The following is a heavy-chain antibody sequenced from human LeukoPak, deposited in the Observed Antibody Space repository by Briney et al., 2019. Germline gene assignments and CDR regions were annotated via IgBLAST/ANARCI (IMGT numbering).Heavy chain of an antibody. Sequence: PGGSLRLSCAASGFTFSSYWMHWVRQAPGKGLVWVSRINSDGSSTSYADSVKGRFTISGDNAKNTLYLQMNSLRAEDTAVYYCARVRASYCSGGSCYPTDYYYGMDVWGQGTTVTVSS. J-gene: IGHJ6*02. CDR1: GFTFSSYW. V-gene: IGHV3-74*01. D-gene: IGHD2-15*01. CDR3: ARVRASYCSGGSCYPTDYYYGMDV. CDR2: INSDGSST.